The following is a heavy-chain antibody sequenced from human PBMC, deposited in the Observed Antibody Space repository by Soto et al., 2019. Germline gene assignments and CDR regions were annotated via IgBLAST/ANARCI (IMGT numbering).Heavy chain of an antibody. CDR2: VSGSGGST. Sequence: PGGSLRLSCAASGFTFNSYAMSWVRQAPGKGLEWVSAVSGSGGSTYYADSVKGRFTISRDNSKNTLYLQMNSLRAEDTAVYYCAAGYSSMGGYYFDYWGQGTLVTVSS. D-gene: IGHD6-13*01. CDR3: AAGYSSMGGYYFDY. V-gene: IGHV3-23*01. CDR1: GFTFNSYA. J-gene: IGHJ4*02.